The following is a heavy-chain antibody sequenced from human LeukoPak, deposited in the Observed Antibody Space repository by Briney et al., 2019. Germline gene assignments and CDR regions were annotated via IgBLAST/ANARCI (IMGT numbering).Heavy chain of an antibody. CDR2: IYSSGST. CDR3: ARGYSSSWPLDY. J-gene: IGHJ4*02. CDR1: GASISSYY. D-gene: IGHD6-13*01. V-gene: IGHV4-4*07. Sequence: SETLPLTCTVSGASISSYYWSWFRQPAGKGREWIGRIYSSGSTNYNPSLKSRVTISVDKSKNQFSLKLSSVTAADTAVYYCARGYSSSWPLDYWGQGTLVTVSS.